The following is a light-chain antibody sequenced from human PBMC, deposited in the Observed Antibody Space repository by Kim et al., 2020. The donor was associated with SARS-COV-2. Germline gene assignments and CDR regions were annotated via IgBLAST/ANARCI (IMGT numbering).Light chain of an antibody. V-gene: IGLV4-69*01. Sequence: SDKLTCTLSSGHSSYAIAWHQQQREKGPRYLMKLNSDGSHSKGDGIPDRFSGSSSGAERYLTISSLQSEDEADYYCQTWGTGIHWVFGGGTQLTVL. J-gene: IGLJ3*02. CDR2: LNSDGSH. CDR1: SGHSSYA. CDR3: QTWGTGIHWV.